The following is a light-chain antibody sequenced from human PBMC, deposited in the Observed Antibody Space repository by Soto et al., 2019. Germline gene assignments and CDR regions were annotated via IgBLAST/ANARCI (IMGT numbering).Light chain of an antibody. CDR2: DAS. CDR3: QQYYSYSWT. V-gene: IGKV1-5*01. J-gene: IGKJ1*01. CDR1: QSISGW. Sequence: DIQMTQSPSTLSASVGDRVTITCRASQSISGWLAWYQQKPGEAPKILIYDASSLESGVPARLSGSGSGTEFTLAISSLQPDYFAPYYGQQYYSYSWTFGQGTKVEIK.